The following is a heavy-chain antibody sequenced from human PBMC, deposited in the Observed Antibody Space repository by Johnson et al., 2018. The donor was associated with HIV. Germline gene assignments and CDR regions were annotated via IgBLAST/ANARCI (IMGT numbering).Heavy chain of an antibody. CDR1: GFTFSSYA. D-gene: IGHD2-15*01. Sequence: QLVESGGGVVQPGRSLRLSCAASGFTFSSYAMHWVRQAPGKGLEWVAVISYDGSNTYYADSVKGRFTISRDNSKNTLYLQMKSLRAEDTAVYYCARLPVLVVVAGRPHGFDIWGQGTMVTVSS. J-gene: IGHJ3*02. CDR3: ARLPVLVVVAGRPHGFDI. CDR2: ISYDGSNT. V-gene: IGHV3-30*14.